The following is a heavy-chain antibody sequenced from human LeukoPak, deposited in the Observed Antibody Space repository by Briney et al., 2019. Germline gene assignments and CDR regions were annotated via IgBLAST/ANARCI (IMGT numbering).Heavy chain of an antibody. D-gene: IGHD3-10*01. CDR1: GFTFSDYY. V-gene: IGHV3-11*06. CDR2: ISSSDTYT. Sequence: GGSLRLSCAASGFTFSDYYMSWIRQAPGKGLEWVSYISSSDTYTNYADSVKGRFTISRDNSRNTLYLQMNNLRAEDTAVYYCARAVGPYDYWGQGTLVTVSS. CDR3: ARAVGPYDY. J-gene: IGHJ4*02.